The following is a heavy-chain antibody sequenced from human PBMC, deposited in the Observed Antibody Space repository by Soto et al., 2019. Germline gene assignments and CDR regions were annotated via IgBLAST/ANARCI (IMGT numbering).Heavy chain of an antibody. Sequence: EEQLLESGGGLVQPGGALRLSCAASGFRFSDYSMSWVRQVPGGGLEWVAVVSADGQSTYFADSVKGRFTITRDNFKDTTPLEMHDLRAEDTAVYPCAKTQTSYYDSSVFYGWFGPWGQGTQGTFSA. CDR1: GFRFSDYS. CDR2: VSADGQST. CDR3: AKTQTSYYDSSVFYGWFGP. D-gene: IGHD3-22*01. J-gene: IGHJ5*02. V-gene: IGHV3-23*01.